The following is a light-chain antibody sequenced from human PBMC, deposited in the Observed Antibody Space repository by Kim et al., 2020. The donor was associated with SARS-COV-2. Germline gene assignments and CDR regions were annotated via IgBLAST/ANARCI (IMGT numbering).Light chain of an antibody. CDR2: DNN. CDR3: AAWDDSLNGVV. Sequence: PSGTRYSAGRPPHVGGNGFHWYQQLSEAATKLLIYDNNRRPAGVPDRFSGSKSGSSASLAISGVQSDDEADYHCAAWDDSLNGVVFGGGTQLTVL. J-gene: IGLJ2*01. CDR1: PPHVGGNG. V-gene: IGLV1-44*01.